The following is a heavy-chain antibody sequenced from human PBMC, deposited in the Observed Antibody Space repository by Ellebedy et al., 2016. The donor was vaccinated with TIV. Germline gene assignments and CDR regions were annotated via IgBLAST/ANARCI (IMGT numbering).Heavy chain of an antibody. CDR3: ARVLRATSGMDV. D-gene: IGHD4/OR15-4a*01. J-gene: IGHJ6*02. V-gene: IGHV1-2*02. Sequence: ASVKVSCKTSGYIFTAYYIHWVRQAPGQGLEWLGWIHPDSGGTNFPQKFQGRVTMTRDTSVNPAYMELSRLQSDDTALYYCARVLRATSGMDVWGQGTTVTVS. CDR2: IHPDSGGT. CDR1: GYIFTAYY.